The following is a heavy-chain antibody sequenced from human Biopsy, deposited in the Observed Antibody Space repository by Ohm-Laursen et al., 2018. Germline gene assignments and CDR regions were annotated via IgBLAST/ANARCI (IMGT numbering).Heavy chain of an antibody. V-gene: IGHV3-21*06. CDR1: GVTLSGYG. CDR2: ISASSSYI. Sequence: SLRLSCAASGVTLSGYGMNWVRQAPGKGLEWVSSISASSSYIYYADSVKGRFTVSRDNTKNTPYLQMNSLRAADTAIYFCATELLPPGVGGPWLDSRGQGTPVTVSS. CDR3: ATELLPPGVGGPWLDS. D-gene: IGHD3-10*01. J-gene: IGHJ5*01.